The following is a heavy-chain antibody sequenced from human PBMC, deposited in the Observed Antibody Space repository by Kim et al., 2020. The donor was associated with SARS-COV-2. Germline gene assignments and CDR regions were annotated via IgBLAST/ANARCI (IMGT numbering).Heavy chain of an antibody. V-gene: IGHV4-39*01. CDR3: ARHGDVAGRRMNWFDP. D-gene: IGHD6-6*01. Sequence: SLKSRVTISVDTSKKQFSLKLSSVTAADTAVYYCARHGDVAGRRMNWFDPWGQGSLVTVSS. J-gene: IGHJ5*02.